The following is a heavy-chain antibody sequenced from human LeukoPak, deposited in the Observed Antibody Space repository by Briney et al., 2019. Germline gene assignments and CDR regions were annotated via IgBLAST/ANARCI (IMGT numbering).Heavy chain of an antibody. CDR2: IYTSGST. J-gene: IGHJ4*02. Sequence: SQTLSLTCTVSGGSISSGSYYWSWIRQPAGKGLEWIGRIYTSGSTNYNPSLKSRVTISVDTSKNQFSLKLSSVTAADTAVYYSARDTEGYYDSKWGQGTLVTVSS. V-gene: IGHV4-61*02. CDR1: GGSISSGSYY. CDR3: ARDTEGYYDSK. D-gene: IGHD3-22*01.